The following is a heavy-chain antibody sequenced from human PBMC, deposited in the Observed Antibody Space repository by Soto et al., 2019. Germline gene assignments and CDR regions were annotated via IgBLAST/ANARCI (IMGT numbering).Heavy chain of an antibody. CDR2: ISGSGGST. J-gene: IGHJ4*02. CDR3: AKEVSLGSTVDLGY. D-gene: IGHD7-27*01. V-gene: IGHV3-23*01. CDR1: GFTFSSYG. Sequence: GSLRLSCAASGFTFSSYGMHRVRQSPGKGLEWVSTISGSGGSTYYADAVKGRFSISRDNSMGTLYLQMKSLRVEDTAIYYCAKEVSLGSTVDLGYWGQGTLVTVYS.